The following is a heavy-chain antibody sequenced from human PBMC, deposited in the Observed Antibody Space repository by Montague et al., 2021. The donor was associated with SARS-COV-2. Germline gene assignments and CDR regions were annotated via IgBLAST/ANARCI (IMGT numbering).Heavy chain of an antibody. J-gene: IGHJ3*02. CDR3: ARGRGWLVGATSTAFDI. D-gene: IGHD1-26*01. Sequence: SLRLSCAASGFTFSSYEMNWVRQAPGKGLEWVSYISSSGSSLYYSDSVXVRFTISRDNAKNSLYLQMNSLRAEDTAVYYCARGRGWLVGATSTAFDIWGQGTMVTVSS. CDR2: ISSSGSSL. CDR1: GFTFSSYE. V-gene: IGHV3-48*03.